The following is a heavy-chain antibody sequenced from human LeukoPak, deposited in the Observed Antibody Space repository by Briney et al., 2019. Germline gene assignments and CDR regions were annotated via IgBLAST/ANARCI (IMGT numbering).Heavy chain of an antibody. CDR1: GYTFTSYG. CDR2: ISAYNGNT. Sequence: GASVKVSCKASGYTFTSYGISWVRQAPGQGLEWMGWISAYNGNTNYAQKLQGRVTMTTDTSTSTAYMELRSLRSDDMAVYYCARDVSEVDFWSGYSRVVHYMDVWGKGTTVTVSS. V-gene: IGHV1-18*03. CDR3: ARDVSEVDFWSGYSRVVHYMDV. D-gene: IGHD3-3*01. J-gene: IGHJ6*03.